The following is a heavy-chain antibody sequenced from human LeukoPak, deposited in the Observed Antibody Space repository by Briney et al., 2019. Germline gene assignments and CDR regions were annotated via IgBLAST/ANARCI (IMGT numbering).Heavy chain of an antibody. CDR3: VAYDSSGYYNY. CDR1: GFTFSSYW. Sequence: GGSLRLSCAASGFTFSSYWMHLVRQAPGKGLVWVSRINSDGSTTTNADSVKGRFTISRDNAKNTLYLQMNSLSAEHTAVYYCVAYDSSGYYNYWGQGTLVTVSS. CDR2: INSDGSTT. J-gene: IGHJ4*02. D-gene: IGHD3-22*01. V-gene: IGHV3-74*01.